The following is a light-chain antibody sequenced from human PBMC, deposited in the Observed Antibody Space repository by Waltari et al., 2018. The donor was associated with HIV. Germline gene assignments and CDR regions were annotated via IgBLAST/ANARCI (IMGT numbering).Light chain of an antibody. CDR1: QSVLNSSSNKNS. CDR2: WAS. Sequence: DIVMTQSPDSLAVSLGERATINCKSSQSVLNSSSNKNSLAWYQQKSGQPPKLLIYWASTRESGVPERCSGSGSGTDFTLTISSLQAADVAVYYCHQHYTSPYTFGQGTKLEIK. CDR3: HQHYTSPYT. V-gene: IGKV4-1*01. J-gene: IGKJ2*01.